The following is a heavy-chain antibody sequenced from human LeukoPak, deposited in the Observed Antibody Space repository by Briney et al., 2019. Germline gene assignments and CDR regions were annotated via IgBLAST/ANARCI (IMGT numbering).Heavy chain of an antibody. CDR2: IYTSGST. Sequence: SEILSLTCTVSGGSISSGSYYWSWIRQPAGKGLEWIGRIYTSGSTNYNPSLKSRVTISVDTSKNQFSLKLSSVTAADTAVYYCARLGQRTAAFDIWGQGTMVTVSS. CDR1: GGSISSGSYY. V-gene: IGHV4-61*02. D-gene: IGHD3-16*01. CDR3: ARLGQRTAAFDI. J-gene: IGHJ3*02.